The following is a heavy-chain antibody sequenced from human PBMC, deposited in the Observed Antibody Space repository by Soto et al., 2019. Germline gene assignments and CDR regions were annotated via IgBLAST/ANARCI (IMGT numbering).Heavy chain of an antibody. J-gene: IGHJ4*02. D-gene: IGHD1-7*01. CDR1: GGSFSGYY. CDR3: ARGPFMAWNSPFDY. CDR2: INHSGST. V-gene: IGHV4-34*01. Sequence: SETLSLTCAVYGGSFSGYYWSRIRQPPGKGLEWIGEINHSGSTNYNPSLKSRVTISVDTSKNQFSLKLSSVTAADTAVYYCARGPFMAWNSPFDYWGQGTLVTVSS.